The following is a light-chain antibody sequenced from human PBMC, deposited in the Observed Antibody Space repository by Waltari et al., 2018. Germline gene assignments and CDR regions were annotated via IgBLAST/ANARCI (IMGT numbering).Light chain of an antibody. J-gene: IGKJ3*01. Sequence: DIQMTQSPLSLSASVGDSVVINCGASQDISTGVAWYQQKPGKAPKLLISGAFGLESGVPSRFSGSGSGTDFTLTISSLQPEDFATYCGQQYYSLSFFGPGTKVDVE. CDR3: QQYYSLSF. CDR1: QDISTG. CDR2: GAF. V-gene: IGKV1-NL1*01.